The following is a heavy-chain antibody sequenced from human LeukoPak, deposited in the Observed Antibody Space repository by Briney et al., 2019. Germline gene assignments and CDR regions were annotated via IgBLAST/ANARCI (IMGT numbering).Heavy chain of an antibody. CDR3: ARGLLYYDILTGHDY. CDR2: ISAYNGNT. V-gene: IGHV1-18*01. Sequence: ASVKVSCKASGYTFTSYGISWVRQAPGQGLEWMGWISAYNGNTNYAQKLQGRVTMTTDTSTSTAYMELRSLRSDDTAVYYCARGLLYYDILTGHDYWGQGTLVTVSS. J-gene: IGHJ4*02. CDR1: GYTFTSYG. D-gene: IGHD3-9*01.